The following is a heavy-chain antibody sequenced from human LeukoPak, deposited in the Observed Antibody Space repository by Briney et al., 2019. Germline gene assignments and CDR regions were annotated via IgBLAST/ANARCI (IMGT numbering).Heavy chain of an antibody. Sequence: ASVKVSCKASGYTFTSYGISWVRQAPGQGLEWMGWISAYNGNTNYAQKLQGRVTMTTDTSTSTAYMELRSLRSDDTAVYYCARDGNYDILTGYFGMDVWGQGTTVTVSS. CDR1: GYTFTSYG. D-gene: IGHD3-9*01. V-gene: IGHV1-18*01. CDR3: ARDGNYDILTGYFGMDV. CDR2: ISAYNGNT. J-gene: IGHJ6*02.